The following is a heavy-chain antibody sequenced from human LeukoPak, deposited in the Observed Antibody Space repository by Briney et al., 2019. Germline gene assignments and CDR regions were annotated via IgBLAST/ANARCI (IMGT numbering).Heavy chain of an antibody. CDR3: ARDFAMVRVFDF. CDR1: GGSISSHY. CDR2: IYYSGNT. V-gene: IGHV4-59*11. D-gene: IGHD3-10*01. Sequence: TETLSLTCTVSGGSISSHYWSWIRQPPGKGLEWIGYIYYSGNTNYNPSLKSRVTISVDTSKNQFSLKLSSVTAADTAVYYCARDFAMVRVFDFWGQGTLVTVSS. J-gene: IGHJ4*01.